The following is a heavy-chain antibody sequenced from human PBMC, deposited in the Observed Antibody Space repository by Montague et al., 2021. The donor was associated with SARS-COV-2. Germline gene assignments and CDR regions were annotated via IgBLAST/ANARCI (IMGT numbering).Heavy chain of an antibody. CDR1: GGSVSSRSYY. J-gene: IGHJ4*02. D-gene: IGHD4-23*01. CDR3: ARRGDYGGPRFDY. V-gene: IGHV4-39*01. Sequence: SETLSLTCTVSGGSVSSRSYYWGWIRQPPGKGLEWIGSIYYSGSTHYNPSLKSRVTIFVDTSKNQFSLKLSSATAADTAVYYCARRGDYGGPRFDYWGQGTLVSVSS. CDR2: IYYSGST.